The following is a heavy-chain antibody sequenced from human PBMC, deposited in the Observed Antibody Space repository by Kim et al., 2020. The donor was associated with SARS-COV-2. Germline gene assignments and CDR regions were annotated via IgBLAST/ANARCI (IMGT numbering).Heavy chain of an antibody. D-gene: IGHD3-10*01. V-gene: IGHV3-49*04. Sequence: GGSLRLSCTASGITFGDYAMSWVRQAPGKGLEWVGFIRSKAYGGTTEYAASVKGRFTISRDDSKSIAYLQMNSLKTEDTAVYYCTRDAPYYYGSGTYWRDYYYGMDVWGQGTTVTVSS. CDR2: IRSKAYGGTT. CDR1: GITFGDYA. J-gene: IGHJ6*02. CDR3: TRDAPYYYGSGTYWRDYYYGMDV.